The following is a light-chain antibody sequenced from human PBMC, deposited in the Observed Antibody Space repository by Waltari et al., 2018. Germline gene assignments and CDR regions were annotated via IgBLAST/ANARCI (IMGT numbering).Light chain of an antibody. CDR1: SRDFGHSNF. Sequence: QSALTQPPSASGSPGQSVTIPCPGTSRDFGHSNFVSWYQQHPGKAPKVIIYEVTKRSSGVPDRFSGSKSGNTASLTVSGLQAEDEADYYCSSFAGRWVFGGGTKLTVL. CDR3: SSFAGRWV. V-gene: IGLV2-8*01. CDR2: EVT. J-gene: IGLJ3*02.